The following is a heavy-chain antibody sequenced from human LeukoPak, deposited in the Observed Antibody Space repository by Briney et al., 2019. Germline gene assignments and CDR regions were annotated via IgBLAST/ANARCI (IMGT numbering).Heavy chain of an antibody. Sequence: SETLSLTCAVYGGSFSGYYWSWIRQPPGKGLEWIGEINLSGSTNYNPSLKSRVTISVDTSKNQFSLKLSSVTAADTAVYYCARGELEWELLLDYWGQGTLVTVSS. CDR1: GGSFSGYY. CDR2: INLSGST. V-gene: IGHV4-34*01. CDR3: ARGELEWELLLDY. J-gene: IGHJ4*02. D-gene: IGHD1-26*01.